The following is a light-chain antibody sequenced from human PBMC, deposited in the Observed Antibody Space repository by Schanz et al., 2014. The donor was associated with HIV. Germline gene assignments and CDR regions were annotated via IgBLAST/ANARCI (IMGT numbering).Light chain of an antibody. Sequence: QSALTQPTSVSGSPGQSITISRTGASMAFSFSNFVSWYQQHSGEAPRFIIYDVTSRPSGISTRFSASKSGDTASLTISGLQSEDEGDYYCSTYTTSSTWVFGGGTKLTVL. V-gene: IGLV2-14*03. CDR2: DVT. CDR1: SMAFSFSNF. CDR3: STYTTSSTWV. J-gene: IGLJ3*02.